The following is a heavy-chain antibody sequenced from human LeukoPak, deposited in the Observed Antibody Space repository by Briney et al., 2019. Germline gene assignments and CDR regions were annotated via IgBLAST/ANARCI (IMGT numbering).Heavy chain of an antibody. D-gene: IGHD1-26*01. J-gene: IGHJ4*02. Sequence: GGSLRLSCAASGFTVSSNYMTWVRQAPGKGLEWLSVIYSGGDTYYADSVKGRVTISRDNYKNTLYLQMNSLRAEDTAVYYCARRSGEGYFDCWGQGTLVTVSS. CDR3: ARRSGEGYFDC. V-gene: IGHV3-66*01. CDR1: GFTVSSNY. CDR2: IYSGGDT.